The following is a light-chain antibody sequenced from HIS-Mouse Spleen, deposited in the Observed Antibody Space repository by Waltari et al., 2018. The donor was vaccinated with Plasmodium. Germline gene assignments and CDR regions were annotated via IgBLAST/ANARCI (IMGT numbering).Light chain of an antibody. CDR2: DVS. CDR3: CSYAGSYTLV. V-gene: IGLV2-11*01. CDR1: SSDVGGYKY. Sequence: QSALTQPRSVSGSPGQSVTISCTGTSSDVGGYKYVSWYQQPPGKAPKLMIYDVSKRPSGVPDRFSGSKSGNTASLTISGLQAEDEADYYCCSYAGSYTLVFGGGTKLTVL. J-gene: IGLJ2*01.